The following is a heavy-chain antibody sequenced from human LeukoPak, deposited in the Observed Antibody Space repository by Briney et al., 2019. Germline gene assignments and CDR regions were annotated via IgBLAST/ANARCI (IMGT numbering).Heavy chain of an antibody. CDR1: GGSFSGYY. D-gene: IGHD5-18*01. CDR2: IYSSGGA. V-gene: IGHV4-4*09. CDR3: ARQGDTGYYYVDY. Sequence: SETLSLTCTVSGGSFSGYYWTWIRQPPGKGLEWIGYIYSSGGAIYNPSLKSRVTMSVDTSNNQFTLKLKSVTAADTAVYYCARQGDTGYYYVDYWGQGTLVTVSS. J-gene: IGHJ4*02.